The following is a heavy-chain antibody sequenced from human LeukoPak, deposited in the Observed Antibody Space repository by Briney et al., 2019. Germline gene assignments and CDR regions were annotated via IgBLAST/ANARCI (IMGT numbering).Heavy chain of an antibody. J-gene: IGHJ5*02. CDR2: FFYSGST. CDR1: GCSISSYY. CDR3: ARRGIWYDSSGSVGNSWFDH. D-gene: IGHD3-22*01. V-gene: IGHV4-59*08. Sequence: SETLSLTCTVSGCSISSYYWSWIRQPPGKGLEWIGYFFYSGSTNYNPALKSRVTISVDTYKTQFSLMLSSVTAADKAVYYCARRGIWYDSSGSVGNSWFDHWGQGTLVTVSS.